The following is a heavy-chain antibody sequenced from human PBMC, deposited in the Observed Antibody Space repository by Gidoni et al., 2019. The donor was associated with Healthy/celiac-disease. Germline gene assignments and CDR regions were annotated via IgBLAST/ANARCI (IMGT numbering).Heavy chain of an antibody. CDR1: GGSFSGYY. Sequence: QVQLQQWGAGLLKPSETLSLTCAVYGGSFSGYYWSWIRQPPGKGLEWIGEINHSGRTNYNPSLKSRVTISVDTSKNQFSLKLSSVTAADTAVYYCALRDRLGYSSGWSDYWGQGTLVTVSS. D-gene: IGHD6-19*01. V-gene: IGHV4-34*01. J-gene: IGHJ4*02. CDR2: INHSGRT. CDR3: ALRDRLGYSSGWSDY.